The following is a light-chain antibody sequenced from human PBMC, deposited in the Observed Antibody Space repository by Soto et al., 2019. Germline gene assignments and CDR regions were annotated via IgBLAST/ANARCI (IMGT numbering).Light chain of an antibody. CDR2: GAS. CDR1: QSVSGSY. CDR3: QQYGSSPAT. V-gene: IGKV3-20*01. Sequence: EIVLTQSPGTLSLSPGERATLSCRASQSVSGSYLAWYQQKPGQAPRLLIYGASSRATGIPDRFSGSGSGTDFTLTISRLEPEDFAVYYCQQYGSSPATFGGGTKVDI. J-gene: IGKJ4*01.